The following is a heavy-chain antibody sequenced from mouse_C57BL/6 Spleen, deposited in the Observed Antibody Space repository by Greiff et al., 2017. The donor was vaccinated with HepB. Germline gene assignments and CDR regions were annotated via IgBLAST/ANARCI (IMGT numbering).Heavy chain of an antibody. V-gene: IGHV1-53*01. Sequence: VQLQQPGTELVKPGASVKLSCKASGYTFTSYWMHWVKQRPGQGLEWIGNINPSNGGTNYNEKFKSKATLTADKSSSTAYMQLSSLTYEDSAVYYCARYLYSSYAMDYWGQGTSVTVSS. CDR3: ARYLYSSYAMDY. D-gene: IGHD2-1*01. CDR1: GYTFTSYW. CDR2: INPSNGGT. J-gene: IGHJ4*01.